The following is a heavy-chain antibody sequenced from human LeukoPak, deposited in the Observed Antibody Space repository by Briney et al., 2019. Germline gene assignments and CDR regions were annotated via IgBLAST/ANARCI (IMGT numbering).Heavy chain of an antibody. V-gene: IGHV4-39*01. CDR3: ARNLNSSWYEYYFDY. J-gene: IGHJ4*02. CDR2: IYYSGST. D-gene: IGHD6-13*01. CDR1: GGSISSSSYY. Sequence: TSETLSLTCTVSGGSISSSSYYWGWIRQPPGKGLEWIGSIYYSGSTYYNPSLKSRVTISVDTSKNQFSLKLSSVTAADTAVYYCARNLNSSWYEYYFDYWGQGTLVTVSS.